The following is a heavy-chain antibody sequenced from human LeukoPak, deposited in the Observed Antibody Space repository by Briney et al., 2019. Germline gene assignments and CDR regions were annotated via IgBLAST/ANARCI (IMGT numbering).Heavy chain of an antibody. Sequence: KASETLSLTCTVSGGSISSSSYSWGWIRQPPGKGLEWIGSIYYSGSTYYNPSLKSRVTISVDTSKNQFSLKLSSVTAADTAVYYCARDSKNWFDPWGQGTLVTVSS. CDR3: ARDSKNWFDP. V-gene: IGHV4-39*07. J-gene: IGHJ5*02. CDR1: GGSISSSSYS. CDR2: IYYSGST.